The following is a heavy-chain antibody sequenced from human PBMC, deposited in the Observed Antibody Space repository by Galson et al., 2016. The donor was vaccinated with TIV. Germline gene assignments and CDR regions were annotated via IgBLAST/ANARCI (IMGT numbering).Heavy chain of an antibody. Sequence: SVKVSCKASGGVFNNYAIIWVRQAPGQGLEWMGGIVTLSGTNYAKKFQGRVTVTADEATKTTYMELSGRRSDDTAVYYCARGGHYALDVWGQGTAVTVS. D-gene: IGHD3-16*01. CDR3: ARGGHYALDV. J-gene: IGHJ6*02. V-gene: IGHV1-69*13. CDR1: GGVFNNYA. CDR2: IVTLSGT.